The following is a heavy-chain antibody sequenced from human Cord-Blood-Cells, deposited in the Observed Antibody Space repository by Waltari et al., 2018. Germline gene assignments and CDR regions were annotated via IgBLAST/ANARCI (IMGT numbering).Heavy chain of an antibody. D-gene: IGHD5-18*01. Sequence: QVQLVQSGAEVKKPGASVKFSCKASGYTFTGYYMHWVRQAPGQGLEWMGWINPNSGGTNYAQKFQGRVTMTRDTSISTAYMELSRLRSDDTAVYYCARGGYSYGYIGPFDYWGQGTLVTVSS. CDR3: ARGGYSYGYIGPFDY. CDR1: GYTFTGYY. CDR2: INPNSGGT. V-gene: IGHV1-2*02. J-gene: IGHJ4*02.